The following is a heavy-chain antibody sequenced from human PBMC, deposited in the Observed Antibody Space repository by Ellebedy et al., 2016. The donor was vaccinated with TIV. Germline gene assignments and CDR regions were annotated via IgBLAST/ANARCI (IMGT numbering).Heavy chain of an antibody. J-gene: IGHJ2*01. Sequence: ASVKVSCXASGYTFTGYYMHWVRQAPGQGLEWMGWINPNSGGTNYAQKFQGRVTMTRDTSISTAYMELSRLRSDDTAVYYCARDPMTGARWYFDLWGRGTLVTVSS. CDR3: ARDPMTGARWYFDL. CDR1: GYTFTGYY. D-gene: IGHD3-9*01. CDR2: INPNSGGT. V-gene: IGHV1-2*02.